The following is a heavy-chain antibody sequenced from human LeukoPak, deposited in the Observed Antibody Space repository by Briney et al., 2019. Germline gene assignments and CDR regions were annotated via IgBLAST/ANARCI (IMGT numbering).Heavy chain of an antibody. J-gene: IGHJ4*02. CDR3: ARVGGHCTSTSCPPPDY. Sequence: PGGSLRLSCAASGFPFSSYNMDWVRQAPGKGLEWVSFIDSSSRYIYQADSVKGRFTISRDNAKSSVFLQMNSLRAEDTAVYYCARVGGHCTSTSCPPPDYWGQGTLVTVSS. CDR1: GFPFSSYN. CDR2: IDSSSRYI. D-gene: IGHD2-2*01. V-gene: IGHV3-21*01.